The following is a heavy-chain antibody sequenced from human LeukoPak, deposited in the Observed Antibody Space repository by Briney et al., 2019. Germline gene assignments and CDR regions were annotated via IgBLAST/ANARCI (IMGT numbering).Heavy chain of an antibody. CDR2: SIPIFSRA. CDR1: GTTFGLSA. V-gene: IGHV1-69*13. CDR3: ARVGPPRRDHYYPSSGDYLPVFEI. Sequence: SVKVSCKVSGTTFGLSAISWVRQAPGQGLQWMGGSIPIFSRADYAQRFQDRITISWDASTGTDYMELRSLTFDDTAVYYCARVGPPRRDHYYPSSGDYLPVFEIWGHGTMVTVSS. J-gene: IGHJ3*02. D-gene: IGHD3-22*01.